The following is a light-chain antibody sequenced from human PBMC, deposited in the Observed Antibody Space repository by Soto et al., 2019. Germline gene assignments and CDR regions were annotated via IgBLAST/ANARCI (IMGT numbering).Light chain of an antibody. V-gene: IGKV3-15*01. CDR2: GAA. J-gene: IGKJ4*02. CDR3: QQDHTWPA. CDR1: QSVFSS. Sequence: EIVMTQSPATLSVSPGERVTLSCRASQSVFSSLAWYQQKPGQAPRLLVYGAATRATGIPARFSGSGSGTDFNLTISSLQSEDFAVYFCQQDHTWPACGRGTMVEIK.